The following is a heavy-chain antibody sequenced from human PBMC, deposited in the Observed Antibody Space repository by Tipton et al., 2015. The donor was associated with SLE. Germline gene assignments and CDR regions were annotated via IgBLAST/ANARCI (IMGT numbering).Heavy chain of an antibody. Sequence: SLRLSCAASGFTFSSYEVNWVRQAPGKGLEWVSYISSMGSTIYYAVSVKGRFTISRENAKNSLYLQMNSLRAEDTAVYYCARDTGYYDSSGPLDLWGRGTLVTVSS. D-gene: IGHD3-22*01. CDR2: ISSMGSTI. J-gene: IGHJ2*01. CDR3: ARDTGYYDSSGPLDL. V-gene: IGHV3-48*03. CDR1: GFTFSSYE.